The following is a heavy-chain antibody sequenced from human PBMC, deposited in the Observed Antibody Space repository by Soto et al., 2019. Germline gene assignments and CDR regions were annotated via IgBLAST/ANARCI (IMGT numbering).Heavy chain of an antibody. CDR1: GGSISSDNCL. CDR3: ARDKITGLFDY. D-gene: IGHD2-8*02. V-gene: IGHV4-39*02. CDR2: IYYRGTT. J-gene: IGHJ4*02. Sequence: SETLSLTCTVSGGSISSDNCLWGWIRQPPGKGLEWIGNIYYRGTTYYNPSLKSRVTISVDTSKNQFSLKLSSVTAADTAVYYCARDKITGLFDYWGQGTLVTVSS.